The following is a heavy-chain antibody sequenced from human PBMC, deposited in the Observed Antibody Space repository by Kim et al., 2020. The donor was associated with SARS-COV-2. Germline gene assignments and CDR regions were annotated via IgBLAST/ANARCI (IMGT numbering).Heavy chain of an antibody. D-gene: IGHD6-6*01. V-gene: IGHV4-39*01. CDR2: T. CDR3: VVYSRSFGMDV. J-gene: IGHJ6*02. Sequence: TNSTPTLSSRVTISVDTSKNQFSLKLSSGTAADTAVYYCVVYSRSFGMDVWGQGTTVTVSS.